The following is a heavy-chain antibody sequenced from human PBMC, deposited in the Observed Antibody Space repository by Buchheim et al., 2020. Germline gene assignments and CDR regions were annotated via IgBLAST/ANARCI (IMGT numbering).Heavy chain of an antibody. V-gene: IGHV3-23*01. J-gene: IGHJ6*02. Sequence: EVQLLESGGGLVQPGGSLRLSCAASGLSFSSHAMSWVRQAPGKGLEWVSGISGSGSTTYYADSVQGRLTISRDNFQNTLYLQMNSLRVEDTAVYYCAKYLYSNSYYGMDVWGQGTT. D-gene: IGHD4-11*01. CDR1: GLSFSSHA. CDR3: AKYLYSNSYYGMDV. CDR2: ISGSGSTT.